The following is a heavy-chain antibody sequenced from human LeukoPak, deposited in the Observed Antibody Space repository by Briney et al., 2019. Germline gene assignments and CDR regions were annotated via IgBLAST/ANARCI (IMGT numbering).Heavy chain of an antibody. Sequence: PSETLSLTCTVSGGSISSSSYYWGWIRQPPGKGLEWIGSIYYSGSTYYNPSLKSRVTISVDTSKNQFSLKLSSVTAADTAVYYCARDPGVTIFGVGYFDYWGQGTLVTVSS. CDR3: ARDPGVTIFGVGYFDY. V-gene: IGHV4-39*07. CDR1: GGSISSSSYY. CDR2: IYYSGST. D-gene: IGHD3-3*01. J-gene: IGHJ4*02.